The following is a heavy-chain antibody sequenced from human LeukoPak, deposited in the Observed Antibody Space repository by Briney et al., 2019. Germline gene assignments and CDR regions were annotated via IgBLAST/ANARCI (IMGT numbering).Heavy chain of an antibody. CDR3: AREVNTAMVVWFDP. Sequence: SETLCLTCTVSGGSISSHYWTWIRQPPGKGLEWIGTIYYSGSTNYNPSLKSRVTISVDTSKSQFSLKLSSVTASDTAVYYCAREVNTAMVVWFDPWGQGTLVTVSS. CDR2: IYYSGST. V-gene: IGHV4-59*11. J-gene: IGHJ5*02. CDR1: GGSISSHY. D-gene: IGHD5-18*01.